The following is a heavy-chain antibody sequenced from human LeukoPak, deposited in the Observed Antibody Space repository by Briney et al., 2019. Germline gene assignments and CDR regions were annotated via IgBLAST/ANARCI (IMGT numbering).Heavy chain of an antibody. Sequence: PSQTLSLTCTVSGGSISSGSYFWSWIRQPAGKGLEWIGRIYTSGSTNYNPSLKSRVTISVDTSKNQFSMKLSSVTAADTAVYYCASDRIEVDAFDIWGQGTMVTVSS. CDR1: GGSISSGSYF. V-gene: IGHV4-61*02. J-gene: IGHJ3*02. CDR2: IYTSGST. CDR3: ASDRIEVDAFDI. D-gene: IGHD2-15*01.